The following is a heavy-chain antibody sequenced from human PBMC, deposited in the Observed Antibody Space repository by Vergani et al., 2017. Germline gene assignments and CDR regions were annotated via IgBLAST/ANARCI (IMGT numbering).Heavy chain of an antibody. CDR1: GYSFTSYW. D-gene: IGHD3-22*01. Sequence: EVQLVQSGAEVKKPGESLKISCKGSGYSFTSYWIGWVRQMPGKGLEWMGIIYPGDSDTRYSPSFQGQVTISPDKSISTAYLQWSSLKASDTAMYYCARRRYYYDSSGPHDAFDIWGQGTMVTVSS. J-gene: IGHJ3*02. CDR3: ARRRYYYDSSGPHDAFDI. V-gene: IGHV5-51*01. CDR2: IYPGDSDT.